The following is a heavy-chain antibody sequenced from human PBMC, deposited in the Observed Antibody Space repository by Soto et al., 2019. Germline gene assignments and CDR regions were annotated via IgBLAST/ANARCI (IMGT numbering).Heavy chain of an antibody. CDR2: ISGYNGYP. CDR3: ARASAGALYDF. Sequence: QVQLVQSGAEVRKPGASVNVSCKTSGYIFTNYGVAWVRQAPGQGLELVAWISGYNGYPKHTQKFQGRVTVTTDTTTRTGYMELRHLRSDDTAVYYCARASAGALYDFWGQGTRVTVSS. J-gene: IGHJ4*02. D-gene: IGHD6-13*01. CDR1: GYIFTNYG. V-gene: IGHV1-18*01.